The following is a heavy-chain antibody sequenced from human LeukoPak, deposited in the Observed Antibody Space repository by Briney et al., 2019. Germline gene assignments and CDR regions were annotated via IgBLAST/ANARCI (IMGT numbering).Heavy chain of an antibody. V-gene: IGHV2-5*02. CDR1: GFSLSTSGVG. J-gene: IGHJ4*02. D-gene: IGHD5-12*01. CDR3: AHRARGYRFDY. Sequence: SGPTLVKPTQTLTLTCTFSGFSLSTSGVGLAWIRQPPGKALEWLALIYWDDDMRYSPSLKTRLTITKDTSKNQVVLTMTDMDPVDTATYFCAHRARGYRFDYWGQGTLVTVSS. CDR2: IYWDDDM.